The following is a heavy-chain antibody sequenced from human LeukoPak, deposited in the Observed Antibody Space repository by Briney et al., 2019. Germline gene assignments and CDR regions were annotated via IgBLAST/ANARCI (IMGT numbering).Heavy chain of an antibody. V-gene: IGHV3-72*01. J-gene: IGHJ4*02. CDR3: ARVAVVVPAAMDY. CDR1: GFTFSDHY. Sequence: PGGSLRLSCAASGFTFSDHYMDWVRQAPGKGLEWVGRTRKRTNGYTTEYAASVKGRFSISRDDSKNSLYLQMNSLKTEDTAVYYCARVAVVVPAAMDYWGQGTRVTVSS. CDR2: TRKRTNGYTT. D-gene: IGHD2-2*01.